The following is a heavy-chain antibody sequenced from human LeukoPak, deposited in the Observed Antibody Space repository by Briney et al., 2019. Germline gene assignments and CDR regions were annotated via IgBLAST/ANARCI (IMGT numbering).Heavy chain of an antibody. V-gene: IGHV4-4*07. CDR3: ARAGYTSTWTFDY. J-gene: IGHJ4*02. D-gene: IGHD6-13*01. CDR2: IYSTGST. CDR1: GGSIRSYF. Sequence: SETLSLTCSVSGGSIRSYFWSWIRQSGGRGLEHIGRIYSTGSTNYSPSLKSRVSMSVDTSKNQFSLTLRSVTAADTAIYYCARAGYTSTWTFDYWGQGILVTVSS.